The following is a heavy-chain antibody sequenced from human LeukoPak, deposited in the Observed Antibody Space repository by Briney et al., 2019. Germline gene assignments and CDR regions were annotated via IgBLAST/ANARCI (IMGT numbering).Heavy chain of an antibody. J-gene: IGHJ3*02. V-gene: IGHV3-23*01. CDR1: GFTFSSYA. Sequence: PGGSLRLSCAASGFTFSSYAMSWVRQAPGKGLEWVSAISGSGGSTYYADSVKGRFTISRDNSKNTLYLQMNSLRAEDTAVYYCAKCYVLDFWSGSDAFDIWGQGTMVTVSS. D-gene: IGHD3-3*01. CDR3: AKCYVLDFWSGSDAFDI. CDR2: ISGSGGST.